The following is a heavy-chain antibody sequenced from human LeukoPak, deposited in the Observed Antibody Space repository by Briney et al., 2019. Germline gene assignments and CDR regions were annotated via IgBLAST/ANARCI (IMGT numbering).Heavy chain of an antibody. V-gene: IGHV3-30*18. Sequence: GGSLRLSCAASGFSFGSYAIHWVRQAPGKGLERVAVISYDGSNKYYADSVKGRFTISRDNSKNMLYLQISSLRAEDTAVYYCAKDHARYYYTSERYFDYWGQGTLVTVSS. CDR1: GFSFGSYA. D-gene: IGHD3-10*01. CDR2: ISYDGSNK. J-gene: IGHJ4*02. CDR3: AKDHARYYYTSERYFDY.